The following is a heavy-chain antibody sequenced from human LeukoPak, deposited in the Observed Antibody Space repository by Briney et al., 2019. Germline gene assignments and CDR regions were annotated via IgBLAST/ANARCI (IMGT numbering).Heavy chain of an antibody. D-gene: IGHD5-18*01. J-gene: IGHJ4*02. CDR1: GFTFDDYA. Sequence: GGSLRLSCAASGFTFDDYAMHWVRQAPGKGLEWVSSISSSSSYIYYADSVKGRFTISRDNAKNSLYLQMNSLRAEDTSVYYCVRADGNYGYVFDFWGQGTPVTVSS. CDR2: ISSSSSYI. V-gene: IGHV3-21*01. CDR3: VRADGNYGYVFDF.